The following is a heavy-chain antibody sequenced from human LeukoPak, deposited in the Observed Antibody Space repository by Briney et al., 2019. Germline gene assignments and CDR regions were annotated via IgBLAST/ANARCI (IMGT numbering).Heavy chain of an antibody. J-gene: IGHJ6*03. CDR3: ARGAVGELYYYYYYMDV. CDR2: INPNSGGT. V-gene: IGHV1-2*02. Sequence: ASVKVSCKASGYTFNGYYIHWVRQAPGQGLEWMGWINPNSGGTNYAQKFQGRVTMTRDTSISTAYMELSSLRSEDTAVYYCARGAVGELYYYYYYMDVWGKGTTVTISS. CDR1: GYTFNGYY. D-gene: IGHD1-26*01.